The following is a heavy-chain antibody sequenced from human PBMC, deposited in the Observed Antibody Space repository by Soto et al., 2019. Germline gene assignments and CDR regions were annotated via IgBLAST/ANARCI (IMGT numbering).Heavy chain of an antibody. V-gene: IGHV1-8*01. CDR2: MNPGSGDT. Sequence: GASVKVSCKASGYSFTNNDVSCVRQATGQGLEWMGWMNPGSGDTGYAEKFQGRVTMTRDISTATAYMELSSLRSDDTAIYYCARMETFGSLNWFDPWGQGTLVTVSS. CDR1: GYSFTNND. D-gene: IGHD3-16*01. CDR3: ARMETFGSLNWFDP. J-gene: IGHJ5*02.